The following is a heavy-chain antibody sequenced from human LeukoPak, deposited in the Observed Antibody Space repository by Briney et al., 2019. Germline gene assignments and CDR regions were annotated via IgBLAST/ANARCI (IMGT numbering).Heavy chain of an antibody. V-gene: IGHV4-34*01. CDR1: GGSISSYY. Sequence: KPSETLSLTCTVSGGSISSYYWSWIRQPPGKGLEWIGEINHSGSTNYNPSLKSRVTISVDTSKNQFSLKLSSVTAADTAVYYCARGVWRGGYSSSWYPRSWYFDLWGRGTLVTVSS. CDR2: INHSGST. J-gene: IGHJ2*01. D-gene: IGHD6-13*01. CDR3: ARGVWRGGYSSSWYPRSWYFDL.